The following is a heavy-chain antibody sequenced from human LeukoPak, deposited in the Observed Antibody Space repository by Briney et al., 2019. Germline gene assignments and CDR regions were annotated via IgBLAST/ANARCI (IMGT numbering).Heavy chain of an antibody. CDR3: AKEITMIGNEGFDH. CDR2: ISGSGGST. Sequence: SGGSLRLSCAASGFTFSSYAMSWVRQAPGKGLEWVSAISGSGGSTYYADSVKGRFTISRDNSKNTLYLQMNSLRAEDTAAYYCAKEITMIGNEGFDHWGQGTLVTVSS. CDR1: GFTFSSYA. J-gene: IGHJ4*02. D-gene: IGHD3-22*01. V-gene: IGHV3-23*01.